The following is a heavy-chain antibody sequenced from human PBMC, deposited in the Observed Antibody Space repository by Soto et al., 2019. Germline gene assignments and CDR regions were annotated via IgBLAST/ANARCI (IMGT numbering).Heavy chain of an antibody. CDR2: ISYDGTNT. D-gene: IGHD5-18*01. Sequence: LRLSCAASGFTFRVYGIHWVRQAPGNGLEWVSAISYDGTNTNYADSVKGRFTISRDNSKSTLYLQMNSLRPEDTAVYYCAKDSGGRGYTYGYYSDYWGRGTLVTVSS. J-gene: IGHJ4*01. CDR3: AKDSGGRGYTYGYYSDY. CDR1: GFTFRVYG. V-gene: IGHV3-30*18.